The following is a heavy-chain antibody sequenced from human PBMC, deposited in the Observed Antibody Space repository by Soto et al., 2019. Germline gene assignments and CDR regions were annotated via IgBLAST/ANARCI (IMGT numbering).Heavy chain of an antibody. CDR2: INAGNGNT. J-gene: IGHJ5*02. Sequence: GASVKVSCKASGYTFTSYAMHWVRQAPGQRLEWMGWINAGNGNTKYSQKFQGRVTITRDTSASTAYMELSSLRSEDTAVYYCARDRSGLLGFGEKPDNWFDPWGQGTLVTVSS. D-gene: IGHD3-10*01. V-gene: IGHV1-3*01. CDR1: GYTFTSYA. CDR3: ARDRSGLLGFGEKPDNWFDP.